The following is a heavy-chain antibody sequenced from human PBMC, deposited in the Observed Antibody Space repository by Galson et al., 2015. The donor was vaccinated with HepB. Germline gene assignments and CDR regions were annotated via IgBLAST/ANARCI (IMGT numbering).Heavy chain of an antibody. D-gene: IGHD2-2*01. CDR2: IKSKTDGGTT. Sequence: SLRLSCAASGFAFNNAWMNWVRQAPGKGLEWVGRIKSKTDGGTTEYDAPVKGRFTISRDDSRNTLYLQMHSLKTDESAVYYCTTDVYFSSYWSWLDPWGQGTLVTVSP. J-gene: IGHJ5*02. V-gene: IGHV3-15*01. CDR1: GFAFNNAW. CDR3: TTDVYFSSYWSWLDP.